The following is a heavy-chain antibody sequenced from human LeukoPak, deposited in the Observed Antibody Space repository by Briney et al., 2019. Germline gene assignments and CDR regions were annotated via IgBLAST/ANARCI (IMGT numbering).Heavy chain of an antibody. CDR1: GGSISGGNYY. Sequence: SETLSLTCTVSGGSISGGNYYWGWIRQPAGKGLEWIGRIYIVGDTKYNPSLKSRVTISVDTSKNQFSLKLSSVTAADTAVYYCARAYSSGYFYYFDCWGQGTLVSVSS. J-gene: IGHJ4*02. D-gene: IGHD6-19*01. V-gene: IGHV4-61*02. CDR2: IYIVGDT. CDR3: ARAYSSGYFYYFDC.